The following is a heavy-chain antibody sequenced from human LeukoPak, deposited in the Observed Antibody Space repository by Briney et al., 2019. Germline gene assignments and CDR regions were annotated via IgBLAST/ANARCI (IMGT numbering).Heavy chain of an antibody. V-gene: IGHV1-69*01. CDR1: GGTFSSYA. CDR2: IIPIFGTA. J-gene: IGHJ5*02. D-gene: IGHD4-11*01. CDR3: ARADYSTGWFDP. Sequence: SVKVSCKASGGTFSSYAISWVRQAPGQGLEWMGGIIPIFGTANYAQKFQGRVTITADESTSTAYMELSSLRSEDTAVYYCARADYSTGWFDPWGQGTLVTVSS.